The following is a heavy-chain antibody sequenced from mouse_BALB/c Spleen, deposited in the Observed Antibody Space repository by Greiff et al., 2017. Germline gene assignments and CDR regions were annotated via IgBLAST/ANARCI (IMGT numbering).Heavy chain of an antibody. CDR3: ARWWIYYDYPYAMDY. J-gene: IGHJ4*01. D-gene: IGHD2-4*01. CDR2: ISYSGST. Sequence: EVQLQESGPGLVKPSQSLSLTCTVTGYSITSDYAWNWIRQFPGNKLEWMGYISYSGSTSYNPSLKSRISITRDTSKNQFFLQLNSVTTEDTATYYCARWWIYYDYPYAMDYWGQGTSVTVSS. CDR1: GYSITSDYA. V-gene: IGHV3-2*02.